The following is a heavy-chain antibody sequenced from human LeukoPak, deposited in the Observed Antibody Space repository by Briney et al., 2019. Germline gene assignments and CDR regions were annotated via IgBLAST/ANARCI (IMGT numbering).Heavy chain of an antibody. J-gene: IGHJ4*02. Sequence: GGSLRLSCAASEFTFSSYAMSWVRQAPGKGLEWVSGISGSGGSTYYGDSVKGRFTISRDNSKNTLDLQMNSLRAEDTAIYYCAKEPSCSGGSCYYFDYWGQGTLVTVSS. CDR1: EFTFSSYA. V-gene: IGHV3-23*01. CDR3: AKEPSCSGGSCYYFDY. D-gene: IGHD2-15*01. CDR2: ISGSGGST.